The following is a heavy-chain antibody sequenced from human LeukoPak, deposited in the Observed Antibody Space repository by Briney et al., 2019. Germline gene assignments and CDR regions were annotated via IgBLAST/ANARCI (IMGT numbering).Heavy chain of an antibody. CDR1: GFTFSSYS. Sequence: PGGSLRLSCAASGFTFSSYSMNWVRQAPGKGLEWVSYISSSGSTIYYADSVKGRFTISRDNAKNSLYLQMNSLKTEDTAVYYCTRTFRTVVRRERTTHELWYFDLWGRGTLVTVSS. CDR2: ISSSGSTI. J-gene: IGHJ2*01. D-gene: IGHD1-1*01. CDR3: TRTFRTVVRRERTTHELWYFDL. V-gene: IGHV3-48*04.